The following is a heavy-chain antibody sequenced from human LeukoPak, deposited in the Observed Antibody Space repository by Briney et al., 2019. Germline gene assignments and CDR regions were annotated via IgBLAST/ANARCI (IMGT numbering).Heavy chain of an antibody. CDR1: GFTFSSYA. V-gene: IGHV3-23*01. Sequence: PGGSLRLSCAASGFTFSSYAMSWVRQAPGKGLEWVSTISNSDGSTYYADSVKGRFTISRDNSKNTLYLQMNSLRAEDTAVYYCARGPSGYHNTGGQGTLVTVSS. D-gene: IGHD5-12*01. J-gene: IGHJ4*02. CDR2: ISNSDGST. CDR3: ARGPSGYHNT.